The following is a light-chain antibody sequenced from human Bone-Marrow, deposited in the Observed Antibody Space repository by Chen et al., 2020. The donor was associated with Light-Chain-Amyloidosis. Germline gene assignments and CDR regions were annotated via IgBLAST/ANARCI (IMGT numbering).Light chain of an antibody. Sequence: QSALTQPASVSGSPGQSLTISCTGTSSDGGGYNFVSWYQQHPGKAPKLMISGVSNRPSGVANRFSGSKSGTTASLTISGLQAEDEADYYCSSYTSSSTLEFGGGTKLTVL. V-gene: IGLV2-14*01. CDR1: SSDGGGYNF. CDR3: SSYTSSSTLE. J-gene: IGLJ3*02. CDR2: GVS.